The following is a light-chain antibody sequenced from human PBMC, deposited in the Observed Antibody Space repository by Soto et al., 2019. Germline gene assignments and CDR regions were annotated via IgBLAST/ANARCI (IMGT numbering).Light chain of an antibody. CDR1: SSDVGGYNY. CDR2: EVS. V-gene: IGLV2-14*01. CDR3: SSNSTPFGV. Sequence: QSALTQPASVSGSPGQSITISCTGTSSDVGGYNYVSWYQQHPGKAPKLMIYEVSNRPSGVSNRFSGSKSGNTASLTISGLQAEDEADYYCSSNSTPFGVFGGGTKLTVL. J-gene: IGLJ3*02.